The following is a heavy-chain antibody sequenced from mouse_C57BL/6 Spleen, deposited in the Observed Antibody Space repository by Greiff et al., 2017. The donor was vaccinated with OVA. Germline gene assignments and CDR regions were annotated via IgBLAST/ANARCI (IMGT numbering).Heavy chain of an antibody. Sequence: QVQLQQPGAELVKPGASVKLSCKASGYTFTSYWMPWVNQRPGQGLEWIGEIDTSDSYTNYNQKFKGKATLTVDTSSSTANMQLSSLASDDAAVYYCARKGASYWGQGTLVTVSA. CDR2: IDTSDSYT. J-gene: IGHJ3*01. V-gene: IGHV1-50*01. CDR1: GYTFTSYW. D-gene: IGHD3-1*01. CDR3: ARKGASY.